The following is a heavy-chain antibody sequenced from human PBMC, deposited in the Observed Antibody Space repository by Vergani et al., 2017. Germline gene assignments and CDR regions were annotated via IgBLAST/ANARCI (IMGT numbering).Heavy chain of an antibody. CDR2: IIPILGIA. V-gene: IGHV1-69*02. CDR1: GGTFSSYT. J-gene: IGHJ4*02. D-gene: IGHD2-2*01. Sequence: QVQLVQSGAEVKKPGSSVKVSCKASGGTFSSYTISWVRQAPGQGLEWMGRIIPILGIANYAQKFQGRVTITADKSTSTAYMELSSLRSEDTAVYYCARVGTSSNRDYFDYWGQGTLVTVSS. CDR3: ARVGTSSNRDYFDY.